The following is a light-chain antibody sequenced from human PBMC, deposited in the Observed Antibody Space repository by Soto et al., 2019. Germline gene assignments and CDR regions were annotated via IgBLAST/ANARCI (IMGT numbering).Light chain of an antibody. V-gene: IGKV3-11*01. CDR3: QQLNSYPIT. J-gene: IGKJ5*01. Sequence: EIVFTRSPGTLSLSLGEVATLSCRASQSINSFLAWYQQRRGQAPRLLIHGASNRATGIPERFRGSGSGTDFTLTISSLQPEDFDTYFRQQLNSYPITFGQGTRLEIK. CDR2: GAS. CDR1: QSINSF.